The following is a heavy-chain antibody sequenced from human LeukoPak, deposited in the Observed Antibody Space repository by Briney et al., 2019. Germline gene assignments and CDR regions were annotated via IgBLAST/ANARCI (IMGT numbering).Heavy chain of an antibody. Sequence: GRSLRLSCAASGFTFSSYVMHWVRQAPGKGLEWVAVISYDVIYKYYADSVKGRFTISRDNSKNTLYLQMNSLRAEDTAVYYCVRGGGDCGGDCFYYFAYWGQGTLVTVSS. CDR2: ISYDVIYK. J-gene: IGHJ4*02. D-gene: IGHD2-21*02. CDR3: VRGGGDCGGDCFYYFAY. CDR1: GFTFSSYV. V-gene: IGHV3-30*03.